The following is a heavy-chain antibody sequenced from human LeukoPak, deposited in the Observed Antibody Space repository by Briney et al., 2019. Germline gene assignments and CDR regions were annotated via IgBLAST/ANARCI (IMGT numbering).Heavy chain of an antibody. CDR2: TYYSGST. V-gene: IGHV4-39*07. CDR3: ARGAVYYTMDV. J-gene: IGHJ6*02. Sequence: SQTLSLTCPVSGGSISSSSYYWGWIRQPPGKGLEWIGSTYYSGSTYYNPSLKSRATISVDTSKNQFSLKLSSVTAADTAVYYCARGAVYYTMDVWGQGTTVTVSS. D-gene: IGHD3-10*01. CDR1: GGSISSSSYY.